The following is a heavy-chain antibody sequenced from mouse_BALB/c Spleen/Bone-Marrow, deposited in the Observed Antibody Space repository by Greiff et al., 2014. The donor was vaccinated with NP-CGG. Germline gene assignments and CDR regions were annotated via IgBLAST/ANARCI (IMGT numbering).Heavy chain of an antibody. J-gene: IGHJ2*01. Sequence: EVNLVESGTVLARPGAAVKMSCKASGYTFSNYWMHWVKQRPGQGLEWIGTIYPGNSDTTYNQKFKGKATLTAVTSTSTAYMELSSLTNEDSAVYYCTTLARNKFDYWGQGTTLTVSS. CDR3: TTLARNKFDY. D-gene: IGHD3-1*01. CDR1: GYTFSNYW. V-gene: IGHV1-5*01. CDR2: IYPGNSDT.